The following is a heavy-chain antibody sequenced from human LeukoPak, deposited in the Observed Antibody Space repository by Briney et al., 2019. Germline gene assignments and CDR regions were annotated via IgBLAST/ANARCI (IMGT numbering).Heavy chain of an antibody. CDR1: GFTFSDYN. Sequence: GGSLRLSCAASGFTFSDYNMNWVRQAPGKGLEWVANIKEDGSEKYYVDSVKGRFTISRDNAKNSLYLQMNSLRAKDTAVYYCARRPGWFDPWGQGTLVTVSS. CDR3: ARRPGWFDP. V-gene: IGHV3-7*01. CDR2: IKEDGSEK. J-gene: IGHJ5*02.